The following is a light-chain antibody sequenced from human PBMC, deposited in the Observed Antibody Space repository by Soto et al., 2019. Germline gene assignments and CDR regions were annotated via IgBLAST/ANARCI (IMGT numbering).Light chain of an antibody. Sequence: DIQMTQSPSTLSASVGDIVTITCRASQGVSSSLAWYHQQPGKAPKLLIYAATTLQSGVPSRFSGSGSGTDFTLTINSLQPEDFATYYCQQLHSYPFTFGQGTRLEIK. J-gene: IGKJ5*01. V-gene: IGKV1-9*01. CDR3: QQLHSYPFT. CDR2: AAT. CDR1: QGVSSS.